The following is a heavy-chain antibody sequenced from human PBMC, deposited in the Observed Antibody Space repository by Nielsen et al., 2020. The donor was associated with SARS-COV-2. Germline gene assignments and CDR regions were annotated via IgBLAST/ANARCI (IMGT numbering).Heavy chain of an antibody. CDR1: GFTFSSYG. Sequence: GESLKISCAASGFTFSSYGMHWVRQAPGKGLEWVSAISGSGGSTYYADSVKGRFTISRDNSKNTLYLQMNSLRAEDTAVYYCAKDGRGGSYYRDYYGMDVWGQGTTVTVSS. V-gene: IGHV3-23*01. J-gene: IGHJ6*02. CDR3: AKDGRGGSYYRDYYGMDV. D-gene: IGHD1-26*01. CDR2: ISGSGGST.